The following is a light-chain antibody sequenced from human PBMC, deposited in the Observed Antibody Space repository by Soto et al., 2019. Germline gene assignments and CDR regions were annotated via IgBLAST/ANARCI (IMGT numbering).Light chain of an antibody. CDR2: GAS. CDR1: QGIRND. Sequence: AIQMTQSPSSLSASLGDRVTITCRASQGIRNDLDWFQQKPGKAPKVLIYGASNLQSGVPPRFSGSGSGTDFTLAISSLQPEDSATYYCLQDINYPWTFGQGTKVDIK. CDR3: LQDINYPWT. V-gene: IGKV1-6*01. J-gene: IGKJ1*01.